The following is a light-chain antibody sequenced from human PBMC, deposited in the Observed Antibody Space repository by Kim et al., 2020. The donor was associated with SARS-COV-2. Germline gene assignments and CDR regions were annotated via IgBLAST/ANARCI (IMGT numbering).Light chain of an antibody. CDR3: QQYYSSPGFT. CDR2: WAS. CDR1: QSVFYSSNNKNY. J-gene: IGKJ3*01. V-gene: IGKV4-1*01. Sequence: DIVMTQSPDSLAVSLGERATINCKSSQSVFYSSNNKNYLAWYQHKPGQPPKLLIYWASTRESGVPDRFSGSGSGTDFTRPISSLQAEDVAVYYCQQYYSSPGFTFGPGTKVDIK.